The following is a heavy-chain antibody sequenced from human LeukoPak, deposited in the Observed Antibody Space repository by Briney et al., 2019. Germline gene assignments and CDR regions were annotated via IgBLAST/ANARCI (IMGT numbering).Heavy chain of an antibody. J-gene: IGHJ4*02. CDR2: INHSGST. D-gene: IGHD2-15*01. Sequence: SETLSLTCAVYGGSFSGYYWSWIRQPPGKGLEWIGEINHSGSTNYNPSLKSRVTISVDTSKNQFSLKLSSVTAADTAVYYCARGSLLLYWGQGTLVTVSS. CDR3: ARGSLLLY. V-gene: IGHV4-34*01. CDR1: GGSFSGYY.